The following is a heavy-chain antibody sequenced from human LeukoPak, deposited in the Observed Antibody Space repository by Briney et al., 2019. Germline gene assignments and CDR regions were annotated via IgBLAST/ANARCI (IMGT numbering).Heavy chain of an antibody. CDR3: TTGLIFGVVTHAEDY. V-gene: IGHV3-15*01. D-gene: IGHD3-3*01. CDR2: IKSKSDGGTA. J-gene: IGHJ4*02. CDR1: GFTFNTAW. Sequence: GESLRLSCAASGFTFNTAWMSWFRQAPGKGLERVGRIKSKSDGGTAEYTAPVKGRFIISRDDSRNMMYLQMNSLKTEDTAVYYSTTGLIFGVVTHAEDYWGQGTLVTVSS.